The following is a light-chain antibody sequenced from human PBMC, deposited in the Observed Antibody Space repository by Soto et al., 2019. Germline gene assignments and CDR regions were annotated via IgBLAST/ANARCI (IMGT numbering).Light chain of an antibody. CDR2: AAS. CDR1: QSISNY. J-gene: IGKJ4*01. Sequence: IQMAQSRSALSASVGDRVTITCRASQSISNYLNWYQQKPGKAPKLLIYAASGLQSGAPSRFSGSGSGTDFTLSISSLQPEHFATYYCQQSYRTPLTFGGGTKVDIK. CDR3: QQSYRTPLT. V-gene: IGKV1-39*01.